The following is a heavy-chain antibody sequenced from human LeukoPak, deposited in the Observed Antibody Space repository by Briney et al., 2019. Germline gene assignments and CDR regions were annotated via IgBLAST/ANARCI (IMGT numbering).Heavy chain of an antibody. CDR1: GFTFSSYE. Sequence: PGGSLRLSCAASGFTFSSYEMNWVRQAPGKGLEWASFISGDSTRIYSPDSVKGRFTVSRDTSRNSLTLHMNSLTVADTALYYCARAFHSSRRFFSPGAFDVWGRGTLVTVSS. J-gene: IGHJ3*01. CDR3: ARAFHSSRRFFSPGAFDV. CDR2: ISGDSTRI. V-gene: IGHV3-48*03. D-gene: IGHD2-2*01.